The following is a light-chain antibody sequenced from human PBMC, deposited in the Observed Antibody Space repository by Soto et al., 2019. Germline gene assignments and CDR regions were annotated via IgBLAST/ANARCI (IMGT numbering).Light chain of an antibody. Sequence: EIVLTQSPGTLSLSPGERATLSCRASQSVSSTYLAWYQQKPGQAPRLVIYAASNRATGIPDRFSGSASGADFTLTISILEPEDFAIYYCQQYDTSLPMYTFGQGTKLEIK. CDR1: QSVSSTY. V-gene: IGKV3-20*01. CDR2: AAS. J-gene: IGKJ2*01. CDR3: QQYDTSLPMYT.